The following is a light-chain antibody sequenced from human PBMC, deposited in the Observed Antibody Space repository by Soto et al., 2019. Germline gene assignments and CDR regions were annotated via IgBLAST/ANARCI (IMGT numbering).Light chain of an antibody. CDR2: DAS. Sequence: DIQMTQSPSSLSASVADRVPVTCQASQDISNYLNWYQQKPGKAPKLLIYDASNLETGVPSRFSGSGSGTDFTFTISSLQPEDIATYYCQQYDNLPLTFGGGTKVDIK. CDR1: QDISNY. V-gene: IGKV1-33*01. CDR3: QQYDNLPLT. J-gene: IGKJ4*01.